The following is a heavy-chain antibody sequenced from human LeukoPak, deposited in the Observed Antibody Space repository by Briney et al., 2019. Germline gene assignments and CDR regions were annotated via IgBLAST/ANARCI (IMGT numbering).Heavy chain of an antibody. Sequence: NPSQTLSLTCTVSGGSISSGDYYWSWIRQHPGKGLEWIGYIYYSGSTYYNPSLKSRVTISVDTSKNQFSLKLSSVTAADTAVYYCARGITGTTMDFDYWGQGTLVTVSS. CDR1: GGSISSGDYY. V-gene: IGHV4-31*03. CDR2: IYYSGST. CDR3: ARGITGTTMDFDY. J-gene: IGHJ4*02. D-gene: IGHD1-7*01.